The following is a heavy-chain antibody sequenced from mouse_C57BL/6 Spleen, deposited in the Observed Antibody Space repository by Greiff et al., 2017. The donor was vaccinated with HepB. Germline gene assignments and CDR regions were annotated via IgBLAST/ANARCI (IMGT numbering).Heavy chain of an antibody. CDR2: IYPGDGDT. D-gene: IGHD2-4*01. Sequence: QVQLKQSGAELVKPGASVKISCKASGYAFSSYWMNWVKQRPGKGLEWIGQIYPGDGDTNYNGKFKGKATLTADKSSSTAYMQLSSLTSEDSAVYFCARALYDYAGDYYAMDYGGQEPQSPSPQ. CDR3: ARALYDYAGDYYAMDY. J-gene: IGHJ4*01. V-gene: IGHV1-80*01. CDR1: GYAFSSYW.